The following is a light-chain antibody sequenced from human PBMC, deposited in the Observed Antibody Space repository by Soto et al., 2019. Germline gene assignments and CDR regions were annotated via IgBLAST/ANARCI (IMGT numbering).Light chain of an antibody. CDR1: QSIGTW. CDR2: DAS. Sequence: DIQMTQSPSTLSASVEDRVTITCRASQSIGTWLAWYQQKLGKAAKLLIYDASTLESGVPSRFSGSGSGTEFSLIISSLQRDDFAANYCQLYDTVSMYTFGQGTKLEMK. V-gene: IGKV1-5*01. J-gene: IGKJ2*01. CDR3: QLYDTVSMYT.